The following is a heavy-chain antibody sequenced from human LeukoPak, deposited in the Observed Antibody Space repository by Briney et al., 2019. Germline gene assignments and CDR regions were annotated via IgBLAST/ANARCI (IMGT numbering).Heavy chain of an antibody. V-gene: IGHV3-21*01. D-gene: IGHD6-19*01. CDR1: GFTFSSYS. CDR3: XXXXAXAGXSFDY. J-gene: IGHJ4*02. Sequence: PGGSLRLSCAASGFTFSSYSMNWVRQAPGKGLEWVSSISSSSSYIYYADSVKGRFTISRDNAKNSLYLQMNSLRAEDTAVYYXXXXXAXAGXSFDYWGQGTLVXVSP. CDR2: ISSSSSYI.